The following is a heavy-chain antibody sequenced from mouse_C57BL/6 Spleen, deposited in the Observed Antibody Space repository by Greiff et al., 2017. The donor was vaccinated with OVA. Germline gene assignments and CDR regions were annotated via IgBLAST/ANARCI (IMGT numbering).Heavy chain of an antibody. D-gene: IGHD4-1*01. J-gene: IGHJ1*03. CDR2: ISPGNGDT. CDR1: GYTFTSYN. Sequence: LQQSGAELVRPGASVKMSCKASGYTFTSYNMHWVKQTPSQGLEWIGAISPGNGDTSYNQKFKGKATLTVDKSSSTAYMQLSSLTSEDAAVYFCARWEGGVWGTGTTVTVAS. V-gene: IGHV1-12*01. CDR3: ARWEGGV.